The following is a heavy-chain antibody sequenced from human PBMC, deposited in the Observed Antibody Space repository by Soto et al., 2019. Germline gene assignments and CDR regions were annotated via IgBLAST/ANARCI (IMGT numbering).Heavy chain of an antibody. J-gene: IGHJ4*02. CDR1: GYTFTSYG. CDR3: AGDLKYIAVAGTIDY. D-gene: IGHD6-19*01. V-gene: IGHV1-18*01. Sequence: QVQLVQSGAEVKKPGASVKVSCKASGYTFTSYGISWVRQAPGQGLEWMGWISAYNGNTNYAQKLQGRVTMTTDTSTSTAYMGLRSLRSDDTAVYYCAGDLKYIAVAGTIDYWGQGTLVTVSS. CDR2: ISAYNGNT.